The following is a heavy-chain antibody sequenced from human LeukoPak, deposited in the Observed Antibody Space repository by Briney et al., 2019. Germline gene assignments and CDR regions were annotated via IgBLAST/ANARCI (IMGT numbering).Heavy chain of an antibody. V-gene: IGHV3-66*01. Sequence: GGSLRLSCAASGFSVSSEYMSWVRQAPGKGLDWVSVLYSGGTTYYADSVKGRFTISRDNSKNTLYLQMNSLRAEDTAVYYCARDRVVVVPAAYWFDPWGQGTLVTVSS. CDR2: LYSGGTT. CDR1: GFSVSSEY. CDR3: ARDRVVVVPAAYWFDP. J-gene: IGHJ5*02. D-gene: IGHD2-2*01.